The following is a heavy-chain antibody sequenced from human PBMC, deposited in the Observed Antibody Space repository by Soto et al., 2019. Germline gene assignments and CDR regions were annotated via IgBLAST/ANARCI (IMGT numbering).Heavy chain of an antibody. CDR1: GFTFSTYA. CDR3: AKFVSGTYSGYYFDY. CDR2: ISDSGANT. D-gene: IGHD1-26*01. J-gene: IGHJ4*02. V-gene: IGHV3-23*01. Sequence: GGSLRLSCGASGFTFSTYAMSWVRQAPGKGLEWISVISDSGANTYYADSVKGRFTISRDNSKHTLYLQLNSLRADDTAIYYCAKFVSGTYSGYYFDYWGQGTLVTVSS.